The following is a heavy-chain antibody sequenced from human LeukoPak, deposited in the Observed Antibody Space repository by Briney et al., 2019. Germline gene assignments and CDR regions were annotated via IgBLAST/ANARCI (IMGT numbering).Heavy chain of an antibody. CDR2: IIPIFGTA. V-gene: IGHV1-69*13. Sequence: ASVTVSCKASGGTFSSYAISWVRQAPGQGLEWMGGIIPIFGTANYAQKFQGRVTITADESTSTAYMELSSLRSEDTAVYYCASEDCSSTSCYRYYYYMDVWGKGTTVTVSS. D-gene: IGHD2-2*01. CDR3: ASEDCSSTSCYRYYYYMDV. CDR1: GGTFSSYA. J-gene: IGHJ6*03.